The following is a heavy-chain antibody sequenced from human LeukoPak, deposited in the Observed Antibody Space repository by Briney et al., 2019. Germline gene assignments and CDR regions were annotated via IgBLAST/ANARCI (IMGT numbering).Heavy chain of an antibody. CDR1: GYTFTGYY. Sequence: ASVKVSCKASGYTFTGYYMHWVRQAPGQGLEWMGWINPNSGGTNYAQKFQGRVTMTRDTSISTAYMELSRLRSDDTAVYYCAITDDSSGYYLTDYWSQGTLVTVSS. CDR3: AITDDSSGYYLTDY. D-gene: IGHD3-22*01. V-gene: IGHV1-2*02. J-gene: IGHJ4*02. CDR2: INPNSGGT.